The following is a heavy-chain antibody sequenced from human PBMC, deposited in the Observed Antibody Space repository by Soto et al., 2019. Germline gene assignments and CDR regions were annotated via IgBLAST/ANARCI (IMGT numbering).Heavy chain of an antibody. CDR2: IIPIFGSA. V-gene: IGHV1-69*13. D-gene: IGHD3-22*01. CDR1: VGTFSSYA. J-gene: IGHJ6*02. CDR3: ARDLKRYYDSSGYGYYYYGMDV. Sequence: SVKVSCKASVGTFSSYAISWVRQAPGQGLEWMGGIIPIFGSANYAQKFQGRVTVTADESTSTAYMDLSSLRSEDTAVYYCARDLKRYYDSSGYGYYYYGMDVWGQGTTVTVS.